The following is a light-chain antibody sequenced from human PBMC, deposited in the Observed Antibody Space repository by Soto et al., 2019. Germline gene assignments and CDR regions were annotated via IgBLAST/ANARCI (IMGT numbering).Light chain of an antibody. J-gene: IGKJ4*01. CDR3: QQSYSTPPT. CDR1: QDINVY. CDR2: SAS. V-gene: IGKV1-39*01. Sequence: DIQMTQSPSSVSASIGDTVTITCRASQDINVYLNWYQQKPGEVPKLLIYSASTLHSGVPSRFTGSGSETDFTLTIRSLQPEDFATYYCQQSYSTPPTFGGGTKVEIK.